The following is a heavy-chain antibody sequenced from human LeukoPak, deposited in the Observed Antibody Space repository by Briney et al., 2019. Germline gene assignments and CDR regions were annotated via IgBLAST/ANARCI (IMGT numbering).Heavy chain of an antibody. CDR3: ARGHLPTPRSAMDV. CDR2: VNSDESIT. J-gene: IGHJ6*02. V-gene: IGHV3-74*01. CDR1: GFTFSSYW. D-gene: IGHD3-3*02. Sequence: PGGSLRLSCAASGFTFSSYWMHWVRQAPGKGLVWVLRVNSDESITTYADSVNGRFTISRDSAKNTLYLQLKSLRAEDTAVYYCARGHLPTPRSAMDVWGQGTTVTVSS.